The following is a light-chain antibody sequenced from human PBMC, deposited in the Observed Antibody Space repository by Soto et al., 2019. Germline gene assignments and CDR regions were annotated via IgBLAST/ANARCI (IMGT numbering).Light chain of an antibody. J-gene: IGKJ2*01. CDR1: QSVSRRY. V-gene: IGKV3-20*01. Sequence: EVVLTQSPGTLSLSPGERATLSCRASQSVSRRYLARYQQKPGQAPRLLIFGPSSRATGIPDRFSGSGSGTDFTLTISSLEPEDFAVYYCLQYDTSPPRYTFGQGTKLEIK. CDR3: LQYDTSPPRYT. CDR2: GPS.